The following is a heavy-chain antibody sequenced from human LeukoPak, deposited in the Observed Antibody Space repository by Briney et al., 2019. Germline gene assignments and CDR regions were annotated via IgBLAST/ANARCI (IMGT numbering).Heavy chain of an antibody. J-gene: IGHJ4*02. CDR2: ISYDGSNK. V-gene: IGHV3-30*18. CDR3: AKATYGDYSCGDY. Sequence: PGGSLRLSCAASGFTFSSYGMHWVRQAPGKGLEWVAVISYDGSNKYYADSVKGRFTISRDNSKNTLYLQMNSLRAEDTAVYYCAKATYGDYSCGDYWGQGTLVTVSS. D-gene: IGHD4-17*01. CDR1: GFTFSSYG.